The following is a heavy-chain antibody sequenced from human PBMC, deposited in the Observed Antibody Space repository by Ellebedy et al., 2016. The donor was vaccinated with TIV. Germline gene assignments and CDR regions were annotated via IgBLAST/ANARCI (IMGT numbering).Heavy chain of an antibody. CDR3: AREKGYYYHAMDV. Sequence: SETLSLXCTVSGDSISSGAYHWTWIRQPAGKGLEWIGRIYTSGSTNYNPSLKSRVTMSVETSKNQFSLKLSSVTAADTAVYYCAREKGYYYHAMDVWGQGTTVTVSS. CDR2: IYTSGST. V-gene: IGHV4-61*02. D-gene: IGHD6-13*01. CDR1: GDSISSGAYH. J-gene: IGHJ6*02.